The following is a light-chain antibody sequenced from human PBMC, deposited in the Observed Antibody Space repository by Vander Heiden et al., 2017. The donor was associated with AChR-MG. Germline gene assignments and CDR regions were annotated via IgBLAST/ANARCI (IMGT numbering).Light chain of an antibody. CDR1: SNNVGHEG. V-gene: IGLV10-54*01. Sequence: AGLTQPPSVSRGLRQTATLTCTGNSNNVGHEGAAWLQQHQGHPPKLLSYKNNNRPSGISERLSASRSGNTASLTITGLHPEDEADYYCSAWDTSLNAWVFGGGTKLTVL. J-gene: IGLJ3*02. CDR2: KNN. CDR3: SAWDTSLNAWV.